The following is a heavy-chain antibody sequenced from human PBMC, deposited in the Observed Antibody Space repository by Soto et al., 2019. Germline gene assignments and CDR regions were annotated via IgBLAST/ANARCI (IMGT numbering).Heavy chain of an antibody. D-gene: IGHD2-2*01. CDR1: GYTFTSYG. CDR3: ARDLGYPALPLTHPDY. J-gene: IGHJ4*02. CDR2: ISAYNANT. V-gene: IGHV1-18*01. Sequence: QVQLVQSGAEVKKPGASVKVSCKASGYTFTSYGISWVRQAPGQGLEGMGWISAYNANTNYAQKLQGRVTMTTGTSTSTTYMELRSLRSDDTAVYYCARDLGYPALPLTHPDYWGQGTLVTVSS.